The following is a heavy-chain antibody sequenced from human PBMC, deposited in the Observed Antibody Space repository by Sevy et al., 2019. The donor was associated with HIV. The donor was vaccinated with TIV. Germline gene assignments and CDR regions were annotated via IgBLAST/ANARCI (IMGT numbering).Heavy chain of an antibody. CDR1: GFTFSKYP. Sequence: GGSLRLSCVVSGFTFSKYPMNWVRQAPGKGLEWVSSISSSSNYIYYGDSVKGRFTICRDNAKNSLYLQMNSLRADDTAVYYCARDGGCSSTACLLYFDYWGQGTLVTVSS. CDR3: ARDGGCSSTACLLYFDY. J-gene: IGHJ4*02. V-gene: IGHV3-21*01. D-gene: IGHD2-2*01. CDR2: ISSSSNYI.